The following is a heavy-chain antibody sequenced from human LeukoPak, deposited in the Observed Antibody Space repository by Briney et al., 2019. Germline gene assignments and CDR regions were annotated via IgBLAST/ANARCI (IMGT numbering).Heavy chain of an antibody. D-gene: IGHD1-26*01. CDR1: GGILSSYA. CDR2: IIPIFGTA. J-gene: IGHJ2*01. V-gene: IGHV1-69*13. CDR3: ASPGGESYLGYWYFAL. Sequence: SVKVSCKASGGILSSYAISWVRQAPGQGLEWMGGIIPIFGTANYAQKFQGRVTITADESTSTAYMELSSLRSEDTAVFYCASPGGESYLGYWYFALWGRGTLVTVSS.